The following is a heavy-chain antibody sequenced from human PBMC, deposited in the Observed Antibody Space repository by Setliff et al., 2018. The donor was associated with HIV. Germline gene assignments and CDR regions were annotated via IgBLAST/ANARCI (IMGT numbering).Heavy chain of an antibody. V-gene: IGHV1-8*02. CDR1: GYTFTTYD. CDR3: ARGAEYPNWYFDL. J-gene: IGHJ2*01. Sequence: ASVKVSCKASGYTFTTYDINWVRQATGQGLEWMGWMNPKSGNSGHAQKFQGRITMTRNTSITTAYMELISLKSEDTAVYYCARGAEYPNWYFDLWGRGTLVTVS. CDR2: MNPKSGNS.